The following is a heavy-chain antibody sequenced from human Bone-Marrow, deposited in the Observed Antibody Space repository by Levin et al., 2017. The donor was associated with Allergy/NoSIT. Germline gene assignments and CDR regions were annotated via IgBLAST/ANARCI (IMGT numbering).Heavy chain of an antibody. V-gene: IGHV3-23*01. CDR2: VSNSGAST. CDR1: GFTFRTYA. CDR3: TAANYFPFYYYIDV. D-gene: IGHD2-2*01. Sequence: GGSLRLSCAASGFTFRTYAMGWVRQAPGKGLEWVASVSNSGASTYYPDSVKGRFSISRDNSKSTVTLQMNSLRAEDTARYHCTAANYFPFYYYIDVWGKGTTVTVSS. J-gene: IGHJ6*03.